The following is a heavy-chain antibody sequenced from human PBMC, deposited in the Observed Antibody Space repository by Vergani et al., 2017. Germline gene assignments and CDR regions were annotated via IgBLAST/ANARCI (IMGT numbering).Heavy chain of an antibody. Sequence: EVQLVESGGGLVKPGGSLRLSCAASGFTFSSYSMNWVRQAPGKGLEWVSSISSSSSYIYYADSVKGRFTISRDNAKNSLYLQMNSLRAEDTAVYYCARGDDSSGYYILRFDCWSQGTLVTVSS. J-gene: IGHJ4*02. CDR2: ISSSSSYI. V-gene: IGHV3-21*01. CDR3: ARGDDSSGYYILRFDC. CDR1: GFTFSSYS. D-gene: IGHD3-22*01.